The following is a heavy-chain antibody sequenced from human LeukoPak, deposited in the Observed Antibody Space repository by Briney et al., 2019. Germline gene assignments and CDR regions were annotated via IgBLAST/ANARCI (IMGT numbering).Heavy chain of an antibody. Sequence: GGSLRLSCAASGFTFSSYGMSWGRQAPGKGLEWVSAISGSGDSTYYADSVKGRFTISRDNSKNTLYLQVNSLRAEDTAVYYCAKDRIAAVGTPYYYYGMDVWGQGTTVTISS. J-gene: IGHJ6*02. CDR2: ISGSGDST. D-gene: IGHD6-13*01. CDR1: GFTFSSYG. CDR3: AKDRIAAVGTPYYYYGMDV. V-gene: IGHV3-23*01.